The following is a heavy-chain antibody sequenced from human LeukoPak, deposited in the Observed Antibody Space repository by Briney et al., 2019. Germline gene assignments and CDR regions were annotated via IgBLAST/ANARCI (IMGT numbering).Heavy chain of an antibody. J-gene: IGHJ3*02. CDR3: ARVGIVGDNHDAFDI. D-gene: IGHD1-26*01. V-gene: IGHV3-13*01. Sequence: GGSLRLSCAASGFTFSSYDMHWVRQATGKGLEWVSAIGTAGDTYYPGHVKGRLTISKKNAKNCMSLLMNSLRAGDTAVYYCARVGIVGDNHDAFDIWGQGTMVTVSS. CDR1: GFTFSSYD. CDR2: IGTAGDT.